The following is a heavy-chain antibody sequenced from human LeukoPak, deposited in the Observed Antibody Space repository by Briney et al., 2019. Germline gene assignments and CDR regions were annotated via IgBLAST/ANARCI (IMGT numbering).Heavy chain of an antibody. J-gene: IGHJ5*02. D-gene: IGHD2-21*02. CDR1: GFTFSSYG. CDR3: ARGWVTNNNWFDP. Sequence: PGGSLRLSCAASGFTFSSYGMHWVRQAPGKGLEWVAVIWYDGSNKYYTDSVKGRFTISRDNSKNTLYLQMNSLRAEDTAVYYCARGWVTNNNWFDPWGQGTLVTVSS. CDR2: IWYDGSNK. V-gene: IGHV3-33*01.